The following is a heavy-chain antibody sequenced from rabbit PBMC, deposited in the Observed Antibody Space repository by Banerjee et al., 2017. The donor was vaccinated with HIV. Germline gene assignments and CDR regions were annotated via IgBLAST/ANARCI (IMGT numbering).Heavy chain of an antibody. CDR3: ARRASGGNGYDL. CDR1: SSYYF. Sequence: SSYYFMCWVRQAPGKGLEWIGCIYTGSGDTYYASWAKGRFTISKTSSTTVTLQMTSLTAADTATYFCARRASGGNGYDLWGQGTLVTVS. CDR2: IYTGSGDT. D-gene: IGHD6-1*01. J-gene: IGHJ3*01. V-gene: IGHV1S40*01.